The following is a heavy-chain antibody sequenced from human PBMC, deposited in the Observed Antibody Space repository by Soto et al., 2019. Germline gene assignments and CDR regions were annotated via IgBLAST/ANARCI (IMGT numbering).Heavy chain of an antibody. CDR2: IYYSGST. CDR1: GGSISSGDYY. CDR3: ARVYPPRTGKDGMDV. V-gene: IGHV4-30-4*01. Sequence: QVQLQESGPGLVKPSQTLSLTCTVSGGSISSGDYYWSWIRQPPGKGLEWIGYIYYSGSTYYNPSLKSRVTLSVDTSKNQFSLKLSSVTAADTAVYYCARVYPPRTGKDGMDVWGQGTTVTVSS. J-gene: IGHJ6*02.